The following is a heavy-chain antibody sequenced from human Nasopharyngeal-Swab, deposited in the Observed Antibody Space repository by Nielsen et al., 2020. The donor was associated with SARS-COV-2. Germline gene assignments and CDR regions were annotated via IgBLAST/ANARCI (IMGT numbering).Heavy chain of an antibody. J-gene: IGHJ4*02. CDR3: TRDSRDCDADVCYWGGADY. V-gene: IGHV3-53*01. Sequence: GESLKISCAASGFSVGTNYMSWVRQAPGKGLEWVSVIYYDGTTYYADSVKGRFTLSRDNSRNTLYLQMTSLRVEDTALYYCTRDSRDCDADVCYWGGADYWGQGTLVTVSS. CDR2: IYYDGTT. D-gene: IGHD2-15*01. CDR1: GFSVGTNY.